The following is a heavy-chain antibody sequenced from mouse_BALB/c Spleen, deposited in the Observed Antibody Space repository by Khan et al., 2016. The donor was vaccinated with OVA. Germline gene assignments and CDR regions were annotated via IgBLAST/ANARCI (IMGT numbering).Heavy chain of an antibody. CDR2: IFPGTGTT. Sequence: QVQLQQSGAELVKPGTSVKLSCKTSGYTFPSYWIQWVKQRPGQGLGWIGQIFPGTGTTYYNENFKDKATLTVDTSSNSAYMQLTSLTSEDSAVYFCARGYFGNDEFVYWGQGTLVTVSP. CDR1: GYTFPSYW. CDR3: ARGYFGNDEFVY. D-gene: IGHD2-2*01. J-gene: IGHJ3*01. V-gene: IGHV1S132*01.